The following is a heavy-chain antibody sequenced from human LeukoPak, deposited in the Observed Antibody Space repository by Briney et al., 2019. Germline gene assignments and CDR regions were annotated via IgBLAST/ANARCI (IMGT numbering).Heavy chain of an antibody. D-gene: IGHD3-10*01. CDR2: IYYSGSTKDNPT. V-gene: IGHV4-59*01. Sequence: SETLSLTCTVSGGSISTYYWSWIRQPPGKGLEWMEHIYYSGSTKDNPTNYNPSLKSRVTISVDTSKNQFSLKLSSVTAADTAVYYCARLVRGAPSAFDIWGQGTMVTVSS. CDR3: ARLVRGAPSAFDI. J-gene: IGHJ3*02. CDR1: GGSISTYY.